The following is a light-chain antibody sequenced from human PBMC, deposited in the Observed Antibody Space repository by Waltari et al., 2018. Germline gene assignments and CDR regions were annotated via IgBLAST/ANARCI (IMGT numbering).Light chain of an antibody. CDR1: QSIHDW. V-gene: IGKV1-5*03. CDR3: QRHNTC. Sequence: DIQMTQSPSTLSASVGDRVTITCRASQSIHDWLAWYQQKPGTAPKLLINRASTIEHGVPSRFSGSGFGTEFTLTISSLQPDDFAIYYCQRHNTCFGGGTKVEIK. J-gene: IGKJ4*01. CDR2: RAS.